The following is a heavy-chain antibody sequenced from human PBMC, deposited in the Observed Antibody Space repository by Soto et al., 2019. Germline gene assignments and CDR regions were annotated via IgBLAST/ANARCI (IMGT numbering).Heavy chain of an antibody. CDR3: ASRRVGFPFDY. Sequence: PSETLSLTCTVSGASSSRCYWYCFRQTPGKGLEWIGYVFNTGSTRYKPSRQSRVTRSIDTSRSQFSLNLASVTSADTAVYYCASRRVGFPFDYWGQGTLVTVRS. J-gene: IGHJ4*02. CDR1: GASSSRCY. D-gene: IGHD6-25*01. CDR2: VFNTGST. V-gene: IGHV4-59*01.